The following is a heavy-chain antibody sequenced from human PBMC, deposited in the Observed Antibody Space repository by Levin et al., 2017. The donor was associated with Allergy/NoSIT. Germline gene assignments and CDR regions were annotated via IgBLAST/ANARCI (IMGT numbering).Heavy chain of an antibody. Sequence: PGGSLRLSCAASGFTFSSYGMHWVRQAPGKGLEWVAVISYDGSNKYYADSVKGRFTISRDNSKNTLYLQMNSLRAEDTAVYYCAKVAIQLWVSYYFDYWGQGTLVTVSS. V-gene: IGHV3-30*18. CDR3: AKVAIQLWVSYYFDY. CDR2: ISYDGSNK. CDR1: GFTFSSYG. J-gene: IGHJ4*02. D-gene: IGHD5-18*01.